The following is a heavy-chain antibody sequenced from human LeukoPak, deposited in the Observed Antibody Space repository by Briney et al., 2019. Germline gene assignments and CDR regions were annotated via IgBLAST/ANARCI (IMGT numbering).Heavy chain of an antibody. Sequence: PGGSLRLSCAASGFTFSSHNMNWVRQAPGKGVEWVSSISSSSSYIYYADSVKGRFTISRDNSKNTLYLQLNSLRVEDTAVYYCAKNRGAGSHYYYHMNVWGKGTTVTVSS. J-gene: IGHJ6*03. CDR1: GFTFSSHN. V-gene: IGHV3-21*04. D-gene: IGHD1-26*01. CDR3: AKNRGAGSHYYYHMNV. CDR2: ISSSSSYI.